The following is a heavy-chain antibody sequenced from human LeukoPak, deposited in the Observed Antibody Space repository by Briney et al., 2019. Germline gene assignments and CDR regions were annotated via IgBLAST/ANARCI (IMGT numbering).Heavy chain of an antibody. CDR3: ARDCSSTSCSLPGDWFDP. Sequence: GASVKVSCKASGYTFTSYGISWVRQAPGQGLEWMGLISAYNGNTNYAQKLQGRVTMTTDTSTSTAYMELRSLRSDDTAVYYCARDCSSTSCSLPGDWFDPWGQGTLVTVSS. V-gene: IGHV1-18*01. J-gene: IGHJ5*02. D-gene: IGHD2-2*01. CDR2: ISAYNGNT. CDR1: GYTFTSYG.